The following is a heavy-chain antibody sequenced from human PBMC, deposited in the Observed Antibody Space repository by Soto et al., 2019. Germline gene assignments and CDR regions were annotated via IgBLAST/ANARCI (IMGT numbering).Heavy chain of an antibody. J-gene: IGHJ3*02. CDR1: GGSISSYY. V-gene: IGHV4-59*01. CDR3: ARVVDCSSTSCYGAFDI. D-gene: IGHD2-2*01. Sequence: QVQLQESGPGLVKPSETLSLTCTVSGGSISSYYWSWIRQPPGKGLEWIGYIYYSGSTNYNPSLKSRVTISVDTSKNQFSLKLSSVTAADTAVYYCARVVDCSSTSCYGAFDIWGQGTMVTVSS. CDR2: IYYSGST.